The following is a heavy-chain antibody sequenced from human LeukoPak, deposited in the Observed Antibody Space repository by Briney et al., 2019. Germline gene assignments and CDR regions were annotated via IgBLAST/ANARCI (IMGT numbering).Heavy chain of an antibody. D-gene: IGHD2-21*02. V-gene: IGHV4-31*03. CDR2: IYYSGST. CDR1: GGSISSGGYY. CDR3: ARYCGGDCYSMGPDY. Sequence: SETLSLTCTVSGGSISSGGYYWSWIRQHPGKGLEWIGYIYYSGSTYYNPSLKSRVTISVDTSKNQFSLKLSSVIAADTAVYYCARYCGGDCYSMGPDYWGQGTLVTVSS. J-gene: IGHJ4*02.